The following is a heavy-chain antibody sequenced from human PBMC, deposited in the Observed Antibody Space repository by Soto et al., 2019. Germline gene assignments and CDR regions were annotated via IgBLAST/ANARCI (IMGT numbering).Heavy chain of an antibody. CDR2: IPSRGRP. D-gene: IGHD5-12*01. CDR1: GASIAGGSYY. CDR3: VRDQYSGYDFAL. Sequence: QVQLRESGPGLVKPSETLSLTCSVSGASIAGGSYYWSWVRQPPGKGLEWIGYIPSRGRPFYNPSLTSRGTISADSSKNQLSLQLTSVTAADTAVYCCVRDQYSGYDFALWGQGNLVTVSS. J-gene: IGHJ5*02. V-gene: IGHV4-30-4*01.